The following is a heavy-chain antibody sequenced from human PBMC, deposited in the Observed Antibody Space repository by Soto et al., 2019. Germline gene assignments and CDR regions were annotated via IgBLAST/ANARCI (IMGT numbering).Heavy chain of an antibody. Sequence: SLRLSCAASGFTVSSNYMSWVRQAPGKGLEWVSVIYSGGSTYYADSVKGRFTISRDDSKNLIYLQMNSLKTEDTAVYYCAREGSSSGPDYEYWGQGTLVTVSS. CDR3: AREGSSSGPDYEY. CDR2: IYSGGST. CDR1: GFTVSSNY. D-gene: IGHD3-22*01. J-gene: IGHJ4*02. V-gene: IGHV3-66*01.